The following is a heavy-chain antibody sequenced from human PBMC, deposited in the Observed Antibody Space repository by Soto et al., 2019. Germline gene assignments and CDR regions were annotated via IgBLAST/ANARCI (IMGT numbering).Heavy chain of an antibody. CDR2: ISYDGNDK. D-gene: IGHD1-20*01. J-gene: IGHJ6*02. CDR3: AKDRDNWNDFYYYGMDV. Sequence: SVGSVVQPGRSLRLSCAASEFTFSSFGMHWVRQAPGKGLEWVAVISYDGNDKYYADSVKGRFTISRDNSKNTLFLQMNSLRAEDTAIYYCAKDRDNWNDFYYYGMDVWGQGTTVTVSS. V-gene: IGHV3-30*18. CDR1: EFTFSSFG.